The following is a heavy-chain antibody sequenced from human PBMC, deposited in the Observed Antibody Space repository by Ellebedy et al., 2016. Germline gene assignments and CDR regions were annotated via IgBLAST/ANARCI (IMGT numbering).Heavy chain of an antibody. D-gene: IGHD6-19*01. CDR3: ARVVQQWLGADYFDY. Sequence: SETLSLTCTVSGGSISSGGYYWSWIRQHPGKGLEWIGYIYYSGSTYYNPSLKSRVTISVDTSKNQFSLKLSSVTAADTAVYYCARVVQQWLGADYFDYWGQGTLVTVSS. V-gene: IGHV4-31*03. J-gene: IGHJ4*02. CDR1: GGSISSGGYY. CDR2: IYYSGST.